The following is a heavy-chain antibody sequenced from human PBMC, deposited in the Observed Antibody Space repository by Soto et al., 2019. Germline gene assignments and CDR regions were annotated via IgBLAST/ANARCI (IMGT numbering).Heavy chain of an antibody. Sequence: GGSLRLSCAASGFTFSSYAMSWVRQAPGKGLEWVSVIYSGGSTYYADSVKGRFTISRDNSKNTLYLQMNSLGAEDTAVYYCARDNGVVGMDVWGQGTTVTVSS. CDR1: GFTFSSYA. D-gene: IGHD2-8*01. CDR2: IYSGGST. V-gene: IGHV3-53*01. CDR3: ARDNGVVGMDV. J-gene: IGHJ6*02.